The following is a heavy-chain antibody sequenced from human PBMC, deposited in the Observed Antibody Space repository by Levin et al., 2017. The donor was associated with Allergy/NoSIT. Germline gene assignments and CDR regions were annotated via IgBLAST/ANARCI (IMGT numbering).Heavy chain of an antibody. CDR2: ISGSGGGT. J-gene: IGHJ6*02. CDR3: AKELYGSGSGLYYYGMDV. Sequence: PGGSLRLSCAASGFTFSSYAMSWVRQAPGKGLEWVSLISGSGGGTYYADSVKGRFIISRDNSKNTLYLQMNSLRAEDTAVYYCAKELYGSGSGLYYYGMDVWGQGTTVTVSS. D-gene: IGHD3-10*01. V-gene: IGHV3-23*01. CDR1: GFTFSSYA.